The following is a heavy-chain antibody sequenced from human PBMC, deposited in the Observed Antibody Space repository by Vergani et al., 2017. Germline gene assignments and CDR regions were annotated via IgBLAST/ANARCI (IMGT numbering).Heavy chain of an antibody. CDR2: IYYSGST. D-gene: IGHD3-3*01. J-gene: IGHJ5*02. Sequence: QVQLQESGPGLVKPSETLSLTCTVSGGSISSGGYYWSWIRQHPGKGLEWIGYIYYSGSTYYNPSLKSRVTISVDTSKNQFSLKLSSVTAADTAVYYCARAKLRFLEWSPPNWFDPWGQGTLVTVSS. CDR3: ARAKLRFLEWSPPNWFDP. CDR1: GGSISSGGYY. V-gene: IGHV4-31*03.